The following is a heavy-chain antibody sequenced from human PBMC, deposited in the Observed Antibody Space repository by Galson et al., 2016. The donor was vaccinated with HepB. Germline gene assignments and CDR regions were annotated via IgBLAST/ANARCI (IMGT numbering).Heavy chain of an antibody. D-gene: IGHD6-19*01. CDR3: AKAEVCRGLGGWNHAFDI. CDR1: GFSFSNYA. J-gene: IGHJ3*02. Sequence: SLRLSCAASGFSFSNYAMSWVRQAPGKGLEWVSAIRGSGGAAHYADSVRGRFTISRDNSKNTLHLQMSGLRGDDTAVYFCAKAEVCRGLGGWNHAFDIWGQGAMVTVSS. V-gene: IGHV3-23*01. CDR2: IRGSGGAA.